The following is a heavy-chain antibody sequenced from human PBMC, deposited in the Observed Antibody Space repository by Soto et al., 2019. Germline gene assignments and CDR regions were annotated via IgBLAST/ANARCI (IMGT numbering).Heavy chain of an antibody. CDR2: INPNSGGT. V-gene: IGHV1-2*04. Sequence: ASVKVSCKASGYTFTGYYMRWVRQAPGQGLEWMGWINPNSGGTNYAQKFQGWVTMTRDTSISTAYMELSRLRSDDTAVYYCARDLPYCSGGSCYSRYYGMDVWGQGTTVTVSS. D-gene: IGHD2-15*01. CDR3: ARDLPYCSGGSCYSRYYGMDV. CDR1: GYTFTGYY. J-gene: IGHJ6*02.